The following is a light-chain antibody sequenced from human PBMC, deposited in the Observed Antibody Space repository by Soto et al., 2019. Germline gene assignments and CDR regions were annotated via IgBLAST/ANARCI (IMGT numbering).Light chain of an antibody. CDR3: QQYGSSLYT. Sequence: EIVLTQSPGTLSLSPGERATLSCMASQSVSSNYFAWYQQKPGQAPRLLIYGAYSRATGLPDRFSGSGSGTDFTLTISRLEPEDFAVYYCQQYGSSLYTFGQGTKLEIK. J-gene: IGKJ2*01. CDR1: QSVSSNY. CDR2: GAY. V-gene: IGKV3-20*01.